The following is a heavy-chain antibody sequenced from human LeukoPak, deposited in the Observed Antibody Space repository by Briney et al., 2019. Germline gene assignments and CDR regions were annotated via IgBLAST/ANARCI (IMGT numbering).Heavy chain of an antibody. Sequence: GGSLRLSCAASGFTFSSYMMTWVRQAPGKGLEWVANIKPDGGEKFYVDSVRGRFTISRDNAKNSLYLQMNSLRAEDTAVYYCASARGVTWFDPWGQGTLVTVSS. CDR1: GFTFSSYM. D-gene: IGHD3-10*01. CDR3: ASARGVTWFDP. J-gene: IGHJ5*02. V-gene: IGHV3-7*01. CDR2: IKPDGGEK.